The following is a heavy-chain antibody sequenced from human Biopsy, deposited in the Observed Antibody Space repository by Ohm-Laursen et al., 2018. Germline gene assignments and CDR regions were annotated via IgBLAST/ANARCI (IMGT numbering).Heavy chain of an antibody. CDR1: GGSLSSYS. J-gene: IGHJ5*02. Sequence: GTLSLTCTVSGGSLSSYSWSWIRQPAGKGLEWIGQIYTSGITNYNPSLKSQVTMSVDTSKNKFSLRVSSGTAADTAVYYCARDRDRRGWFDPWGQGTLVTVSS. V-gene: IGHV4-4*07. CDR2: IYTSGIT. CDR3: ARDRDRRGWFDP. D-gene: IGHD1-14*01.